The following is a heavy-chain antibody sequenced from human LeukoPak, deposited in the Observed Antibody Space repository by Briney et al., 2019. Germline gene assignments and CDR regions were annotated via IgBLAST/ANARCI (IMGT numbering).Heavy chain of an antibody. V-gene: IGHV1-18*01. Sequence: ASVKVSCKASGYTFTSYGISWVRQAPGQGLEWMGWISAYNGNTNYAQKLQGRVTMTTDTSTSTAYMELRSLRSDDTAVYYCARDGRYSSSWYPYYYYYMDVWGKGTTVTVSS. D-gene: IGHD6-13*01. CDR1: GYTFTSYG. CDR2: ISAYNGNT. CDR3: ARDGRYSSSWYPYYYYYMDV. J-gene: IGHJ6*03.